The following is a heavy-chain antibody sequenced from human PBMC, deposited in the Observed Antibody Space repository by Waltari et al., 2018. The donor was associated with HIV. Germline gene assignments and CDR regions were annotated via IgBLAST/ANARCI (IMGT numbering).Heavy chain of an antibody. V-gene: IGHV1-18*01. Sequence: QVPLVQSGAEVKKPGASVKVSCKASGYTFTSYGISWVRQAHGPGLARMGWNSAYNGKRNSAQKLQGSVTMTTDTSTSTAYMELRSLRSDDTAVYYCARDRDYDSRGYYYVSDFDWYCDLWGRGTLVTVSS. CDR3: ARDRDYDSRGYYYVSDFDWYCDL. J-gene: IGHJ2*01. CDR2: NSAYNGKR. CDR1: GYTFTSYG. D-gene: IGHD3-22*01.